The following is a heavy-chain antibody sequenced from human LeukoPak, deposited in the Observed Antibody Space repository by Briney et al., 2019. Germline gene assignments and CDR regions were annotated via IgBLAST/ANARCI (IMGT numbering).Heavy chain of an antibody. CDR2: ISGSGGST. CDR3: AKISGSYSAFDI. J-gene: IGHJ3*02. Sequence: GGSLRRSCAASGFTFSSYAMSWVREAPGKGLEWVSAISGSGGSTYYADSVKGRFTISRDNSKNTLYLQMNSLRAEDTAVYYCAKISGSYSAFDIWGQGTIVTVSS. CDR1: GFTFSSYA. V-gene: IGHV3-23*01. D-gene: IGHD1-26*01.